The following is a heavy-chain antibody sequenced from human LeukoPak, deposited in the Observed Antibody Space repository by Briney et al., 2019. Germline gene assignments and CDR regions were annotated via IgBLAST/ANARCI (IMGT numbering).Heavy chain of an antibody. D-gene: IGHD1-26*01. J-gene: IGHJ4*02. V-gene: IGHV3-20*04. CDR3: AKHSGSITARGPFDY. Sequence: GGSLRLSCAASGFTFDDYGMSWVRQAPGKGLEWVSGINWNGGSTGYADSVKGRFTISRDNSKDTQYLQMNSLRAEDTALYYCAKHSGSITARGPFDYWGQGTLVTVSS. CDR1: GFTFDDYG. CDR2: INWNGGST.